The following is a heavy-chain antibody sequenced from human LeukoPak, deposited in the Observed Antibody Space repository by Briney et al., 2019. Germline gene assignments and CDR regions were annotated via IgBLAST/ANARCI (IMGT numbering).Heavy chain of an antibody. CDR1: GFTFSSYG. J-gene: IGHJ5*02. Sequence: PGGSLRLSCAASGFTFSSYGMHWVRQAPGKGLEWVAVTWYDGSNKYYADSVKGRFTISRDNSKNTLYLQMNSLRAEDTAVYYCARDLNYDSSGYYSYNWFDPWGQGTLVTVSS. CDR3: ARDLNYDSSGYYSYNWFDP. CDR2: TWYDGSNK. V-gene: IGHV3-33*01. D-gene: IGHD3-22*01.